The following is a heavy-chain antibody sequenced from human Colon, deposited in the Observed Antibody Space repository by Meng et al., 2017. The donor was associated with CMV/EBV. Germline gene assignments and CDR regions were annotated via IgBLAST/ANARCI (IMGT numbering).Heavy chain of an antibody. V-gene: IGHV4-38-2*02. D-gene: IGHD2-15*01. J-gene: IGHJ3*02. CDR3: ARESGSI. CDR1: GYSISSGYY. Sequence: SETLSLTCTVSGYSISSGYYWGWIRQPPGEGLEWIGSIYHSGSTYYNPSLKSRVTISVDTSKNQFSLKLSSVTAADTAVYYCARESGSIWGQGTMVTVSS. CDR2: IYHSGST.